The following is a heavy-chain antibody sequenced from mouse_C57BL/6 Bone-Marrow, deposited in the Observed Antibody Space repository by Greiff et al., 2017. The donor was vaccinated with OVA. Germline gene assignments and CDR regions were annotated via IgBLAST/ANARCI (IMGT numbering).Heavy chain of an antibody. CDR1: GFSLTSYG. J-gene: IGHJ3*01. CDR2: IWSGGST. CDR3: ARKDGYGSSPWFAY. Sequence: VKLVESGPGLVQPSQSLSITCTVSGFSLTSYGVHWVRQSPGKGLEWLGVIWSGGSTDYNAAFISRLSISKDNSKSQVFFKMNSLQADDTAIYYCARKDGYGSSPWFAYWGQGTLVTVSA. D-gene: IGHD1-1*01. V-gene: IGHV2-2*01.